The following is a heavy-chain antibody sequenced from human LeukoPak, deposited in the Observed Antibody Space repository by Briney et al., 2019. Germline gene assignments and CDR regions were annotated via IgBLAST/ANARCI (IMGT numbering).Heavy chain of an antibody. J-gene: IGHJ3*02. CDR3: AKGKGHYYDSSGYYWDAFDI. Sequence: GGSLRLSCAASGFTFSSYAMSWVRQAPGKGLEWVSAISSSGGSTYYADSVKGRFTISRDNSKNTLYLQMNSLRAEDTAVYYCAKGKGHYYDSSGYYWDAFDIWGQGTMVTVSS. CDR2: ISSSGGST. D-gene: IGHD3-22*01. V-gene: IGHV3-23*01. CDR1: GFTFSSYA.